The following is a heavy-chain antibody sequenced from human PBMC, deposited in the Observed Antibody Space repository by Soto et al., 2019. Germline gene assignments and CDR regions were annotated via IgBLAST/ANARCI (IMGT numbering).Heavy chain of an antibody. CDR3: ARGRANNWFDY. CDR1: GFTFSSNI. J-gene: IGHJ5*01. Sequence: EVQLVESGGGLVQPGGTLRLSCAASGFTFSSNIMNGVRHAAGKGLEWVSHITTSVSSAYYADSVEGRFTISRDNAKNTLYLQMNSLRDEDTAVYYCARGRANNWFDYWGQGTLVTVSS. V-gene: IGHV3-48*02. CDR2: ITTSVSSA.